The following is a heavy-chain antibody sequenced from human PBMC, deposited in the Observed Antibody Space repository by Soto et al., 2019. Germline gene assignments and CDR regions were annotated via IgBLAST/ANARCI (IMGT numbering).Heavy chain of an antibody. Sequence: ASVKVSCKASGYTFTTYAMHWVRQAPGQRLEWMGWINAGNGNTKYSQKFQGRVIFTRDTSANTAYMELSSLRSEDTAVYYCAMEYCSSTSCYRDYWGQGTLVTVSS. D-gene: IGHD2-2*02. V-gene: IGHV1-3*01. CDR3: AMEYCSSTSCYRDY. CDR1: GYTFTTYA. CDR2: INAGNGNT. J-gene: IGHJ4*02.